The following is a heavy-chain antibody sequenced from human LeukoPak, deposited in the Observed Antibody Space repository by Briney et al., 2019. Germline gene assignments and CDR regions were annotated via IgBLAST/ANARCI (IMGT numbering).Heavy chain of an antibody. Sequence: GGSLRLSCAASGFTFSSYWMTWVRQAPGKGLEWVANIKQDGSEKYYVDSVKGRLTISRDNAKNSVYLQMNSLRAEDTAVYYCARGSGSGSSWQYFDDWGQGTLVTVSS. D-gene: IGHD6-13*01. CDR1: GFTFSSYW. CDR2: IKQDGSEK. CDR3: ARGSGSGSSWQYFDD. V-gene: IGHV3-7*01. J-gene: IGHJ4*02.